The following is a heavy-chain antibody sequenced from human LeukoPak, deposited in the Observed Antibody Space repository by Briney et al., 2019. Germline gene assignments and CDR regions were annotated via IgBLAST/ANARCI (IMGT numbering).Heavy chain of an antibody. Sequence: GGPLRLSCAASGFTFSSYAMSWVRQAPGKGLEWVSAISGSGGSTYYADSVKGRFTISRDNSKNTLYLQMNSLRAEDTAVYYCAKGQYSSRAFDIWGQGTMVTVSS. CDR3: AKGQYSSRAFDI. J-gene: IGHJ3*02. D-gene: IGHD6-13*01. V-gene: IGHV3-23*01. CDR2: ISGSGGST. CDR1: GFTFSSYA.